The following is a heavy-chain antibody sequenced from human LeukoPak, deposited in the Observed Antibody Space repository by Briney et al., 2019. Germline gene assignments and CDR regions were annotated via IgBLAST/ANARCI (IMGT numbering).Heavy chain of an antibody. Sequence: SETLSLTCTVSGYSISSGYYWGWIRQPPGKGLEWIGSIYHSGSTNYNPSLKSRVTISVDTSKNQFSLKLTSVTAADTAVYYCARGLVRTSGNYLYYWGQGTLVTVSS. D-gene: IGHD1-26*01. CDR3: ARGLVRTSGNYLYY. V-gene: IGHV4-38-2*02. J-gene: IGHJ4*02. CDR2: IYHSGST. CDR1: GYSISSGYY.